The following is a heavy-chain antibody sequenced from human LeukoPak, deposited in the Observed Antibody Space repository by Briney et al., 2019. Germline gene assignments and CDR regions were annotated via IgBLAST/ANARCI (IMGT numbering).Heavy chain of an antibody. D-gene: IGHD3-22*01. Sequence: ASVKVSCKASGYTLTSYYMHWVRQAPGQGLEWMGIINPSGGSTSYAQKFQGRVTMTRDTSTSTVYMELSSLRSEDTAVYYCARDVSRRGYYVSSAGRYFDYWGQGTLVTVSS. CDR3: ARDVSRRGYYVSSAGRYFDY. J-gene: IGHJ4*02. V-gene: IGHV1-46*01. CDR1: GYTLTSYY. CDR2: INPSGGST.